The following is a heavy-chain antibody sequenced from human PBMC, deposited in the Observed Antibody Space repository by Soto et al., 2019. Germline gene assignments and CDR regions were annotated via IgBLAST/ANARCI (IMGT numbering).Heavy chain of an antibody. D-gene: IGHD3-9*01. CDR2: ISSSSSTI. Sequence: EVQLVESGGGLVQPGGSLRLSCAASGFTFSSYSMNWVRQAPGKGLEWVSYISSSSSTIYYADSVKGRLTISRDNAKNSLYLQMNSLRGEDTAVYYCAREVRYFDWLYDYWGQGTLVTVSS. V-gene: IGHV3-48*01. CDR3: AREVRYFDWLYDY. J-gene: IGHJ4*02. CDR1: GFTFSSYS.